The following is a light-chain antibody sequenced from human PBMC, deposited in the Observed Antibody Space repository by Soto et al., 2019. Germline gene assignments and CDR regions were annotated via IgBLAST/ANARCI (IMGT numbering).Light chain of an antibody. Sequence: EIVLMQSPVTLPLSPGERATLSCRASQSVGSSYLGWYQQKPGQAPRLLIYGASTRATDMPGRFSGRGSGTEFTLTINSLQSEDFAVYYCQQYRNWPRTFGQGTKWIS. J-gene: IGKJ1*01. CDR3: QQYRNWPRT. V-gene: IGKV3-15*01. CDR1: QSVGSSY. CDR2: GAS.